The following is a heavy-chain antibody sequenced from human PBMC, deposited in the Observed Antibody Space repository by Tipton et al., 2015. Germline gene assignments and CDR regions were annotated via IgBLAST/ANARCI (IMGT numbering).Heavy chain of an antibody. CDR1: GFTFKNYA. J-gene: IGHJ4*02. CDR3: AKDLLWFGEGDY. Sequence: SLRLSCAVSGFTFKNYAMSRVRQAPGKGLEWVSAISGFGVSTFYAVSVRGRFTISRDNSKNTLYLQMSSLRVEDTAVYYCAKDLLWFGEGDYWGQGTLVTVSS. V-gene: IGHV3-23*01. D-gene: IGHD3-10*01. CDR2: ISGFGVST.